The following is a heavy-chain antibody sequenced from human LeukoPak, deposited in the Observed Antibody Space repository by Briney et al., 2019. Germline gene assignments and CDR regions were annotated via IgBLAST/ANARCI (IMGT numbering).Heavy chain of an antibody. CDR2: INWNGGST. J-gene: IGHJ4*02. D-gene: IGHD3/OR15-3a*01. Sequence: PGGSLRLSCAASGFTFDDYGMSWVRQAPGKGLEWVSGINWNGGSTGYADSMKGRFTISRDNAKNSLYLQMNSLRAEDTALYHCARERTVDGHKYYFDYWGQGTLVTVSS. CDR1: GFTFDDYG. CDR3: ARERTVDGHKYYFDY. V-gene: IGHV3-20*01.